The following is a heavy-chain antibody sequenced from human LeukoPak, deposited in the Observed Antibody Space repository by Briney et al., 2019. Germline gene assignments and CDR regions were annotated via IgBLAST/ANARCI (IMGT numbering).Heavy chain of an antibody. V-gene: IGHV3-9*01. Sequence: GGSLRLSCAASGFSFDDYAMHWVRHAPGKGLEWVSGISWNSGSIVYGGSVKGRFTISRDHAKNSLYLQMNSLRAEDTAFYYCAKGGSSGSKPNFDYWGQGTLVTVSS. D-gene: IGHD3-22*01. J-gene: IGHJ4*02. CDR1: GFSFDDYA. CDR3: AKGGSSGSKPNFDY. CDR2: ISWNSGSI.